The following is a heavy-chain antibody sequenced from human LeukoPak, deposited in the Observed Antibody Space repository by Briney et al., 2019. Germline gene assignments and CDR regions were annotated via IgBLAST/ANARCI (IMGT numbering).Heavy chain of an antibody. CDR1: GGSISSYY. V-gene: IGHV4-59*12. CDR2: IYYSGST. Sequence: PSETLSLTCTVSGGSISSYYWSWIRQPPGKGLEWIGYIYYSGSTNYNPSLKSRVTISVDTSKNQFSLKLSSVTAADTAVYYCASRLQVYYYDSGYFDYWGQGTLVTVSS. D-gene: IGHD3-22*01. CDR3: ASRLQVYYYDSGYFDY. J-gene: IGHJ4*02.